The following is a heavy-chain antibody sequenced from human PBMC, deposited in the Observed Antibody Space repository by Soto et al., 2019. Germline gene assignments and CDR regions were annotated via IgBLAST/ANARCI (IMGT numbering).Heavy chain of an antibody. CDR2: IKSKTDGGTT. J-gene: IGHJ6*02. D-gene: IGHD1-26*01. CDR3: TTDLGSYYYGMDV. V-gene: IGHV3-15*07. CDR1: GFTFSNAW. Sequence: GGSLRLSCAASGFTFSNAWMNWVRQAPGKGLEWVGRIKSKTDGGTTDYAAPVKGRFTISRDDSKNTLYLQMNSLKTEDTAVYYCTTDLGSYYYGMDVWGQGTTVTVSS.